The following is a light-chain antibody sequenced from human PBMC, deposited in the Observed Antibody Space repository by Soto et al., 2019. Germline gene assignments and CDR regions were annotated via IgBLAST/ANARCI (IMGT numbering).Light chain of an antibody. CDR3: QQYNSLTWT. J-gene: IGKJ1*01. Sequence: DIQMTQSPSTLSASVGDRITITCRASRSISSWLAWYQQKPGKAPKLLIYKASSLESGVPSRFSGSGSGTEFTLTISSLQPDDFATYYCQQYNSLTWTFGQGTKVDIK. CDR2: KAS. V-gene: IGKV1-5*03. CDR1: RSISSW.